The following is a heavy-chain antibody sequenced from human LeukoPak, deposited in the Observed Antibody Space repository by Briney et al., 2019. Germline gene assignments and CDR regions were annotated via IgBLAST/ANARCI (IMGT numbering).Heavy chain of an antibody. CDR2: INPNSGGT. Sequence: ASVKVSCTASGYTFTGYYMHWVRPAPGQGLEWMGWINPNSGGTNYAQKFQGRVTMTRDTSISTAYMELSRLRSDDTAVYYCARDHGRVVVTGYYFDYWGQGTLVTVSS. CDR3: ARDHGRVVVTGYYFDY. CDR1: GYTFTGYY. D-gene: IGHD3-22*01. V-gene: IGHV1-2*02. J-gene: IGHJ4*02.